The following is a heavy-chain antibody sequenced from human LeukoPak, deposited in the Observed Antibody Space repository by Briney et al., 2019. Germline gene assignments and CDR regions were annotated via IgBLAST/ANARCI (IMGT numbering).Heavy chain of an antibody. CDR2: ISYDGSNK. J-gene: IGHJ4*02. CDR1: GFTFSSYD. CDR3: AKDQGDFDY. V-gene: IGHV3-30*18. Sequence: PGGSLRLSCAASGFTFSSYDMYWVRQAPGKGLEWVAVISYDGSNKFYADSVKGRFTISRDNSKNTLYLQMNSLRTEDTAVYYCAKDQGDFDYWGQGTLVTVSS.